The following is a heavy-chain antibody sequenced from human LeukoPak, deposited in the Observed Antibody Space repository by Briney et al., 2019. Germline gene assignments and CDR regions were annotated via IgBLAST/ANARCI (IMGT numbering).Heavy chain of an antibody. Sequence: PSETLSLTCTVSGGSISSSSYYWGWIRQPPGTGLEWIGSIYYSGGTYYNPSLKSRVTISVDTSKNQFSLKLSSVTAADTAVYYCARADYSTKGAFDYWGQGTLVTVSS. CDR2: IYYSGGT. V-gene: IGHV4-39*01. D-gene: IGHD4-4*01. CDR1: GGSISSSSYY. J-gene: IGHJ4*02. CDR3: ARADYSTKGAFDY.